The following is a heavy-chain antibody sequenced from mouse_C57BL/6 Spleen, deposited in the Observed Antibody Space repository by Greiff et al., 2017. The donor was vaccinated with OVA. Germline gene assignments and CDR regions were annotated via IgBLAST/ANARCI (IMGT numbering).Heavy chain of an antibody. J-gene: IGHJ1*03. CDR1: GYSITSGYY. D-gene: IGHD2-14*01. CDR3: ARGETTGSRDDPDFDV. CDR2: ISYDGSN. V-gene: IGHV3-6*01. Sequence: VQLQQSGPGLVKPSQSLSLTCSVTGYSITSGYYWNWIRQFPGNKLEWMGYISYDGSNNYNPSLKNRISITRAPSTNQFFLKLNSVTTEETATYYRARGETTGSRDDPDFDVWGTGTTVT.